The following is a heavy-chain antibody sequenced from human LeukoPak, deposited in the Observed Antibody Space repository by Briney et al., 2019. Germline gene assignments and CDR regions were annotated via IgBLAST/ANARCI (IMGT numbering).Heavy chain of an antibody. CDR2: VYSGGSS. D-gene: IGHD3-22*01. Sequence: SETLSLTCSISGGSVSSYYWNWIRQSPGKGLEWIGFVYSGGSSNYNPSLKSRVAMSVDKSRNQFSLRLSSATAADTAVYYCAREGYDSSGYYLDYWGQGTLVTVSS. V-gene: IGHV4-59*02. CDR1: GGSVSSYY. CDR3: AREGYDSSGYYLDY. J-gene: IGHJ4*02.